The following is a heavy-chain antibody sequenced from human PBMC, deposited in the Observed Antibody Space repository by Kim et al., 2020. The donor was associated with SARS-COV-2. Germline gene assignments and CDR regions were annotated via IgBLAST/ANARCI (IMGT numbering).Heavy chain of an antibody. D-gene: IGHD4-17*01. V-gene: IGHV4-59*08. Sequence: PARKSRVPISVATSKNQFSLKLSSVTAADPAVYYCARHERTVAGIGFDYWGQGTLVTVSS. J-gene: IGHJ4*02. CDR3: ARHERTVAGIGFDY.